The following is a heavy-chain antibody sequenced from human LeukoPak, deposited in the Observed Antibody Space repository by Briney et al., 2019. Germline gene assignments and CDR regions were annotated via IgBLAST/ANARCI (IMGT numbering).Heavy chain of an antibody. Sequence: SVKVSRKASGFTFTSSAVQWVRQARGQRLESIGWIVVGSGNTNYAQKFQERVTITRDMSTSTAYMELSSLRSEDTAVYYCAADRLDQLSGYYDSSGLSYGYWGQGTLVTVSS. J-gene: IGHJ4*02. CDR1: GFTFTSSA. D-gene: IGHD3-22*01. V-gene: IGHV1-58*01. CDR3: AADRLDQLSGYYDSSGLSYGY. CDR2: IVVGSGNT.